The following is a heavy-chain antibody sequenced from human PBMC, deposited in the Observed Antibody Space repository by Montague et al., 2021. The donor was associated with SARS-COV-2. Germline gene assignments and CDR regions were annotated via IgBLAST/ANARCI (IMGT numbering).Heavy chain of an antibody. J-gene: IGHJ5*02. CDR3: ARHPCITIFGVVITPSWFGP. Sequence: SETLSLTCTVSGGSISSSSYYWGWIRQPPGKGLEWIGSIYYSGSTYYNPSLKSRVTISVDTSKNQFSLKLSSVTAADTAVYYCARHPCITIFGVVITPSWFGPWGQGTLVTVSS. CDR1: GGSISSSSYY. CDR2: IYYSGST. V-gene: IGHV4-39*01. D-gene: IGHD3-3*01.